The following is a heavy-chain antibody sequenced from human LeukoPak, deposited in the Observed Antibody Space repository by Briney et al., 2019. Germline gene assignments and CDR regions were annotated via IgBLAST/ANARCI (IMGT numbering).Heavy chain of an antibody. CDR3: ARDTYCSSTSCYSPFDY. V-gene: IGHV3-33*01. Sequence: GGSLRLSCAASGFTFSSYGMHWVRQAPGKGLEWVAVIWYDGSNKYYADSVKGRFTISRDNSKNTLYLQMNSLRAEDTAVYYCARDTYCSSTSCYSPFDYWGQGTLVTVSS. CDR2: IWYDGSNK. CDR1: GFTFSSYG. D-gene: IGHD2-2*01. J-gene: IGHJ4*02.